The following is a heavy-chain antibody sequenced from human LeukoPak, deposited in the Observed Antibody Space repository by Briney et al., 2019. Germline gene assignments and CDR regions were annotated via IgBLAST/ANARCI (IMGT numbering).Heavy chain of an antibody. D-gene: IGHD2-8*01. CDR3: ARRGVDSYYYYMGV. CDR2: IRNDGSNK. V-gene: IGHV3-30*02. J-gene: IGHJ6*03. Sequence: GGSLRLSCVASGFTFSTYGMHWVRQAPGKGLEWVAFIRNDGSNKYYADSVKGRFTVSRDDAKNSLYLQMNSLTVEDTAVYYCARRGVDSYYYYMGVWGKGTTVIVSS. CDR1: GFTFSTYG.